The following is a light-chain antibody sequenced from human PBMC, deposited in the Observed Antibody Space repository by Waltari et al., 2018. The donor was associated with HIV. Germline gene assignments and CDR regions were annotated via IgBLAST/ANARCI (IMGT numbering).Light chain of an antibody. CDR3: QQRSNWLSLS. CDR2: GAS. V-gene: IGKV3-11*01. CDR1: QSLSTY. J-gene: IGKJ4*01. Sequence: ELVLTQSPAPLSLSPGERATLPCTASQSLSTYLAWYQQRPGQAPRLLIYGASNRATGIPVRFSGSGSGTDFTLTISSLEPEDFAVYYCQQRSNWLSLSFGGGTKVEIK.